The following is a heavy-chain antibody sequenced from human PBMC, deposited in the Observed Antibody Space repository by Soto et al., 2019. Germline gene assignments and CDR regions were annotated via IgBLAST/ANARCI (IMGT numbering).Heavy chain of an antibody. Sequence: ASVKVSCKASGSTFTSSAVQWVRRPRGKRLEWIGWIVLGSGNTNYAQKFQERVTITRDLSTSTAYMELSSLRSEDTAVYYCAAEGYYDSKSRLPGAFDIWGQGTMVTVSS. CDR3: AAEGYYDSKSRLPGAFDI. D-gene: IGHD3-22*01. V-gene: IGHV1-58*01. CDR1: GSTFTSSA. J-gene: IGHJ3*02. CDR2: IVLGSGNT.